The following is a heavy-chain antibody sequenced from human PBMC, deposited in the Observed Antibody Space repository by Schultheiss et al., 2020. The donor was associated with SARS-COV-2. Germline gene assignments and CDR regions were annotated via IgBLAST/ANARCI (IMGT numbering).Heavy chain of an antibody. CDR1: GYSLSSGYY. J-gene: IGHJ4*02. V-gene: IGHV4-38-2*02. D-gene: IGHD2-2*01. CDR3: ARDPGAYCSSTSCYGGLI. CDR2: IYYSGST. Sequence: SETLSLTCAVSGYSLSSGYYWGWIRQPPGKGLEWIGYIYYSGSTYYNPSLKSRVTISVDTSKNQFSLKLSSVTAADTAVYYCARDPGAYCSSTSCYGGLIWGQGTLVTVSS.